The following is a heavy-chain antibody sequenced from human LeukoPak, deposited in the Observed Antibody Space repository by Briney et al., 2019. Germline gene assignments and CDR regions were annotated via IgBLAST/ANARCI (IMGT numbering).Heavy chain of an antibody. Sequence: SETLSLTCTVSGGSISSYYWSWIRQPPGKGLEWIGYIYYSGSTNYNPSLKSRVTISVDTSKNQFSLKLSSVTAADTAVYYCASGGPGSYDSSGYEFDHWGQGTLVTVSS. CDR3: ASGGPGSYDSSGYEFDH. CDR1: GGSISSYY. CDR2: IYYSGST. V-gene: IGHV4-59*08. J-gene: IGHJ4*02. D-gene: IGHD3-22*01.